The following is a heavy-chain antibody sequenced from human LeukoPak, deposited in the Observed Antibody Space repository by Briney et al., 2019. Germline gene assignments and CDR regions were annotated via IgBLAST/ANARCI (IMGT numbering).Heavy chain of an antibody. CDR3: ARERKVGATDFDY. J-gene: IGHJ4*02. Sequence: PGGSLRLSCAASGFTFSSYAMSRVRQAPGKGLEWVANIKPDGSEKHYVDSVEGRFTISRDNTKNSVYLQMNSLRAEDTAVYYCARERKVGATDFDYWGQGTLVTVSS. CDR2: IKPDGSEK. D-gene: IGHD1-26*01. V-gene: IGHV3-7*01. CDR1: GFTFSSYA.